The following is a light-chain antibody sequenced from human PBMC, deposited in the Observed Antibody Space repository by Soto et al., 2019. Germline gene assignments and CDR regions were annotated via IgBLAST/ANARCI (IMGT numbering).Light chain of an antibody. CDR1: QSISSW. Sequence: DIQMTQSPSTLSASVGDRVTITCRASQSISSWLAWYQQKPGKAPKLLIYKASSLESGVPSRFSGSASETEFTLTISSLQPDDFATYYCQQYNSYWTFGQGTKVEIK. J-gene: IGKJ1*01. V-gene: IGKV1-5*03. CDR2: KAS. CDR3: QQYNSYWT.